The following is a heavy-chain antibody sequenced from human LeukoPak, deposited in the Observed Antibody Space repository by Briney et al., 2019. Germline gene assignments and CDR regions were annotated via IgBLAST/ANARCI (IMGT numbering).Heavy chain of an antibody. J-gene: IGHJ4*02. D-gene: IGHD2-21*02. CDR1: GGSFSGYY. V-gene: IGHV4-34*01. Sequence: SETLSLTCAVSGGSFSGYYWSWIRQPPGKGLEWIGEINHSGSTNYKPSLKSRVTISVDTSKNQFSLKLSSVTAADTAVYYCATRLSGTFDYWGQGALVTVSS. CDR2: INHSGST. CDR3: ATRLSGTFDY.